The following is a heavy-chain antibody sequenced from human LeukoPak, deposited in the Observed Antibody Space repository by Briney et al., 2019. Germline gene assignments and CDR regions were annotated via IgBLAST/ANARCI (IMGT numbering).Heavy chain of an antibody. J-gene: IGHJ4*02. V-gene: IGHV1-18*01. CDR2: ICSYIGNT. CDR3: ARVITDIDY. CDR1: GYTFTSYG. Sequence: AAVKVSCKASGYTFTSYGISWVRQAPGQGLEWMGWICSYIGNTNYAQKPQGGVTMPTDTSTSTANMELRRLRAYDSPVYYCARVITDIDYWGQGILVTVSS. D-gene: IGHD2-15*01.